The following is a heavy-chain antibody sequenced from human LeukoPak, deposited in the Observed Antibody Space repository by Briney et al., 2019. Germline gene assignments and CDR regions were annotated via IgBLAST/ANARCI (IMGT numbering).Heavy chain of an antibody. CDR1: GFTFDDYA. CDR2: ISWNSGSI. D-gene: IGHD3-22*01. V-gene: IGHV3-9*01. J-gene: IGHJ3*02. Sequence: GGSLRLSCAASGFTFDDYAMHWVRQAPGKGLEWVSGISWNSGSIGYADSVKGRFTISRDNAKNSLYLQMNSLRAEDTALYYCAKGTSGYYPPDAFDIWGQGTMVTVSS. CDR3: AKGTSGYYPPDAFDI.